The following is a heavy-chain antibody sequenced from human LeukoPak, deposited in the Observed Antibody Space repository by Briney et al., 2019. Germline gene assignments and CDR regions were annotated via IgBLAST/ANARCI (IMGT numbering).Heavy chain of an antibody. CDR1: GFTFSSYG. V-gene: IGHV3-30*03. D-gene: IGHD3-22*01. CDR3: ARAHRRDAYEITGYYFVDY. Sequence: PGGSLRLSCAASGFTFSSYGMHWVRQAPGQGLEWVAVISLDGSSKYYAASVKGRFTISRDNSKKTLYLQMNSLRAEDTAVYYCARAHRRDAYEITGYYFVDYWGQGTLVTVSS. J-gene: IGHJ4*02. CDR2: ISLDGSSK.